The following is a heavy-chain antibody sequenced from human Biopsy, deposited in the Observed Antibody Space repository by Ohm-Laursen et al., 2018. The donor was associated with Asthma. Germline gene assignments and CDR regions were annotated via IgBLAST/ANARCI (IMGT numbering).Heavy chain of an antibody. J-gene: IGHJ4*02. D-gene: IGHD2-2*01. CDR3: ARKAGSCISRTCYSLDF. CDR2: INSVFGTT. Sequence: SVKVSCKSLGGTFNTYVIGWVRQAPGQGLEWMGGINSVFGTTTYPQKFQDRVTITADDSTSTVYMELSSLRSEDTAVYYCARKAGSCISRTCYSLDFWGQGILVTVPS. V-gene: IGHV1-69*13. CDR1: GGTFNTYV.